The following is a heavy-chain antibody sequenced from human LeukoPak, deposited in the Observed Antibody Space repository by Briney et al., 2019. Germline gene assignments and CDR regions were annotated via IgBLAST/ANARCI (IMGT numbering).Heavy chain of an antibody. J-gene: IGHJ4*02. CDR1: GFTFSTYG. D-gene: IGHD3-22*01. CDR2: ISYEGSNK. V-gene: IGHV3-30*03. Sequence: GGSLRLSCAASGFTFSTYGMHWLRQAPGKGLEWVAVISYEGSNKFCADSVKGRFTISRDNAKNSLYLQMNSLRAEDTAVYYCARARTDSSGYYRWGNYFDYWGQGTLVTVSS. CDR3: ARARTDSSGYYRWGNYFDY.